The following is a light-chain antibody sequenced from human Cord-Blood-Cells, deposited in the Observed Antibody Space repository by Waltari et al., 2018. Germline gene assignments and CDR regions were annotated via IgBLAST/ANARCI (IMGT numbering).Light chain of an antibody. CDR3: CSYAGSYTFDVV. Sequence: QSALTQPRSVSGSPGQSVTITCTGTSRDVGGYNYVSWSQQHPGKAPKLMIYDVSKRPSWVPDRFSGSKSGNTASLTISGLQAEDEADYYCCSYAGSYTFDVVFGGGTKLTVL. CDR2: DVS. V-gene: IGLV2-11*01. CDR1: SRDVGGYNY. J-gene: IGLJ2*01.